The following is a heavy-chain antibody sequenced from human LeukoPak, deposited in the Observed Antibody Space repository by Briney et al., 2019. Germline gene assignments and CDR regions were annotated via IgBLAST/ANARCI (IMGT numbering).Heavy chain of an antibody. J-gene: IGHJ6*03. Sequence: GGSLRLSCAASGFTFSDYYVSWIRQAPGKGLEWVSYISSSGSTIYYADSVKGRFTISRDNAKNSLYLQMNSLRAEDTAVYYCARDQVGVTGYYYYYYMDIWGKGTTVTVSS. D-gene: IGHD1-26*01. CDR3: ARDQVGVTGYYYYYYMDI. V-gene: IGHV3-11*04. CDR1: GFTFSDYY. CDR2: ISSSGSTI.